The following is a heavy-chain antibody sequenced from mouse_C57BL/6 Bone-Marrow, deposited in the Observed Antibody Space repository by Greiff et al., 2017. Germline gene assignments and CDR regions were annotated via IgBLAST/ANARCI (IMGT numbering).Heavy chain of an antibody. D-gene: IGHD1-1*01. CDR2: INPSSGYT. CDR1: GYTFTSYW. J-gene: IGHJ3*01. V-gene: IGHV1-7*01. CDR3: ARSRYYGSRRRTWFAY. Sequence: VQLQQSGAELAKPGASVKLSCKASGYTFTSYWMHWVKQRPGQGLEWIGYINPSSGYTKYNQKFKDKVTLTADKSSSTAYMQLSSLTYEDSAVYYCARSRYYGSRRRTWFAYWGQGTLVTVSA.